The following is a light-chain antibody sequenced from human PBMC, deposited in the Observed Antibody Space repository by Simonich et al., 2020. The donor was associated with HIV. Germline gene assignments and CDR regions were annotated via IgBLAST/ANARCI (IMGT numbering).Light chain of an antibody. CDR2: EGT. CDR3: CSYAGSSSFWV. CDR1: SCGVGKYNL. V-gene: IGLV2-23*01. Sequence: QSALTQPASVSGSPGQSITISCTGTSCGVGKYNLVSWYQHHPGKAPKRMIYEGTKRPSGVSKRFSGSMSGNTASLTISGLQAEDEADYYCCSYAGSSSFWVFGGGTKLTVL. J-gene: IGLJ3*02.